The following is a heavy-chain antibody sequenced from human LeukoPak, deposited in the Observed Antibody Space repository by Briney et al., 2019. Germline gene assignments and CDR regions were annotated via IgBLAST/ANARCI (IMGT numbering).Heavy chain of an antibody. D-gene: IGHD6-13*01. V-gene: IGHV3-30*02. CDR3: AKDRDYSSSPGV. J-gene: IGHJ4*02. CDR1: GFTFSSYG. Sequence: GESLRLSCAASGFTFSSYGMHWVRQAPGKGLEWVAFIWYDGSTKYYADSVKGRFTISRDNSKNTLYLQMNSLRAEDTAVYYCAKDRDYSSSPGVWGQGTLVTVSS. CDR2: IWYDGSTK.